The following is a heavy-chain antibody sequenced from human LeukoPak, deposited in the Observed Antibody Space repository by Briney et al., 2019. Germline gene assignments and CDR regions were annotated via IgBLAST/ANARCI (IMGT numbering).Heavy chain of an antibody. CDR1: GGTFSSYA. V-gene: IGHV1-69*05. CDR3: ASNEGMGATTAIDY. J-gene: IGHJ4*02. CDR2: IIPIFGTA. Sequence: SVKVSCKASGGTFSSYAISWVRQAPGQGLEWMGGIIPIFGTANYAQKFQGRVAITTDESTSTAYMELSSLRSEDTAVYYCASNEGMGATTAIDYWGQGTLVTVSS. D-gene: IGHD1-26*01.